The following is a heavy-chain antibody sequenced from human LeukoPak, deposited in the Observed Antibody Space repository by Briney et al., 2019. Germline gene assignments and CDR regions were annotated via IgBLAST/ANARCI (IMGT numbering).Heavy chain of an antibody. CDR2: TYYIGST. CDR1: GGSIGNGGYY. D-gene: IGHD4-17*01. CDR3: ARDIYGAFDI. Sequence: PSETLSLTCTVSGGSIGNGGYYWSWIRQHPGKGLEWIGFTYYIGSTYYNPSLKSRVTISVDTSKNQFSLKLSSVTAADTAVYYCARDIYGAFDIWGQGTMVTVSS. V-gene: IGHV4-61*08. J-gene: IGHJ3*02.